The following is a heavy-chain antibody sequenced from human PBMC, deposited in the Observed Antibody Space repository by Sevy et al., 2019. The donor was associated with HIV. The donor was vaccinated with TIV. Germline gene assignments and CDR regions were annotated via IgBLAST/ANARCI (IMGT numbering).Heavy chain of an antibody. CDR1: RFTFKTYW. CDR2: IKEDGSAK. V-gene: IGHV3-7*01. D-gene: IGHD1-26*01. Sequence: GGSLRLSCAASRFTFKTYWMSWVRQAPGKGLEWVGNIKEDGSAKYYADSVRGRFTIPRDIAKNSLYLQMSSLRVEDTAVYYCARDSPGYGGYSYWGQGTLVTVSS. J-gene: IGHJ4*01. CDR3: ARDSPGYGGYSY.